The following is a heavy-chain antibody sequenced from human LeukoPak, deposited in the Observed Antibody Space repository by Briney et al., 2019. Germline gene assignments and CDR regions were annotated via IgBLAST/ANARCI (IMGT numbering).Heavy chain of an antibody. V-gene: IGHV4-61*01. CDR2: IFYSGST. Sequence: PSETLSLTCTVSGGSVSSGSYYWSWTRQPPGKGLEGIGYIFYSGSTNYNPSLKSRVTISVDTSKNQFSLKLSSVTAADTAGYYCARDLSDYYGSGAPGWFDPWGPGNLVTVSS. CDR1: GGSVSSGSYY. D-gene: IGHD3-10*01. CDR3: ARDLSDYYGSGAPGWFDP. J-gene: IGHJ5*02.